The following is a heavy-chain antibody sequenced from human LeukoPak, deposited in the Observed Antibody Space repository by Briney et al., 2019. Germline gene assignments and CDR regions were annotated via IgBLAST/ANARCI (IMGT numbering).Heavy chain of an antibody. CDR2: LRCSGGST. J-gene: IGHJ6*03. V-gene: IGHV3-23*01. CDR3: AKASSNHPYYYYYMDV. CDR1: GFTFSSHA. Sequence: PGGSLRLSCAASGFTFSSHAMSWVRQAPGKGLEWVSALRCSGGSTYHADSVKGRFTIAKDNSKNTLYLQMNSLRAEDTAVYYCAKASSNHPYYYYYMDVWGIGTTVTVSS. D-gene: IGHD4-11*01.